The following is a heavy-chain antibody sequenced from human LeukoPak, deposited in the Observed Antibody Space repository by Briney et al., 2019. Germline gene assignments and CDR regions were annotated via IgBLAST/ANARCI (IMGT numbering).Heavy chain of an antibody. CDR2: IYTSGST. J-gene: IGHJ6*02. V-gene: IGHV4-4*07. CDR1: GSSTSSYY. CDR3: AKASVTTSKGYYYYGMDV. D-gene: IGHD4-17*01. Sequence: PSEPLSLTCTVPGSSTSSYYWSWIRQPAGKGLKWIGRIYTSGSTNYNPSLKSRVTMSVDTSKNQFSLKLSSVTAADTAVYYCAKASVTTSKGYYYYGMDVWGQGTTVTGSS.